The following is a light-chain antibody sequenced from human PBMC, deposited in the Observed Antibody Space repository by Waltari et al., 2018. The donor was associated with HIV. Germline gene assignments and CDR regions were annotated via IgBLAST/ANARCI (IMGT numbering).Light chain of an antibody. CDR1: SPHIGSNT. J-gene: IGLJ2*01. Sequence: QSVLPQPPSASGTPGQRVTISCSGSSPHIGSNTVTWYQQLPGTAPKLLIYSNKQRPSGVPDRFSGSKSGTSASLAISGLQSEDEADYYCAAWDDSLNEVFGGGTKLTVL. V-gene: IGLV1-44*01. CDR3: AAWDDSLNEV. CDR2: SNK.